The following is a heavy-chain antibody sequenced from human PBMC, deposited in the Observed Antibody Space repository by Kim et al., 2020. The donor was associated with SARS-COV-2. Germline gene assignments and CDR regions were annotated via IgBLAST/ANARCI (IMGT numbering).Heavy chain of an antibody. V-gene: IGHV3-49*04. Sequence: GGSLRLSCIGSGFTFDDYAVSWVRQAPGRGLEWVGFIRDKAYHGTTEYAASVKGRFTISRDDSKNIAYLQMDGLKTEDTAVYYCTTPRAIFGVATYGRDIWGQGTSVTVSS. CDR3: TTPRAIFGVATYGRDI. CDR2: IRDKAYHGTT. J-gene: IGHJ6*02. CDR1: GFTFDDYA. D-gene: IGHD3-3*01.